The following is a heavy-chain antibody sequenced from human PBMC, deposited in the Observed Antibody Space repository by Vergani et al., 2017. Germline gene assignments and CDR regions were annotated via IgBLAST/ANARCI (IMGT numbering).Heavy chain of an antibody. CDR3: AKAVVPTYYYDSSGYRTDAFDI. V-gene: IGHV3-15*01. CDR2: IKSKTDGGTT. J-gene: IGHJ3*02. CDR1: GFTFSNAW. D-gene: IGHD3-22*01. Sequence: EVQLVESGGGLVKPGGSLRLSCAASGFTFSNAWMSWVRQAPGKGLEWVGRIKSKTDGGTTDYAAPVKGRFTISRDDSKNTLYLQMNSLKTEDTAVYYCAKAVVPTYYYDSSGYRTDAFDIWGQGTMVTVSS.